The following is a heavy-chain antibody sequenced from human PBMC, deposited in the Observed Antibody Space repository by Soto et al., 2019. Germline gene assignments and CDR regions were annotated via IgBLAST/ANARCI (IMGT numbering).Heavy chain of an antibody. CDR3: ARGIVVMTAPDY. V-gene: IGHV3-30*03. J-gene: IGHJ4*02. CDR1: GFTFSNYA. Sequence: QVQLVESGGGVVQPGRSLRLSCAASGFTFSNYAMHWVRQAPGKGLEWVAVISYDGGNLYYADSVKGRFTISRDNSKSTSFLQVNSLRPEDTAVYYCARGIVVMTAPDYWGQGTLVTVSS. CDR2: ISYDGGNL. D-gene: IGHD2-21*02.